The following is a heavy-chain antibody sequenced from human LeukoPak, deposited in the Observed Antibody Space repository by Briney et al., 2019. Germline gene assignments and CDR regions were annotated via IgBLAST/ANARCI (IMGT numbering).Heavy chain of an antibody. CDR1: GGSISSGSYY. J-gene: IGHJ3*02. CDR2: IYTSGST. V-gene: IGHV4-61*02. D-gene: IGHD1-7*01. CDR3: ARTDNWNYSEDAFDI. Sequence: SQTLSLTCTVSGGSISSGSYYWSWIRQPAGKGLEWIGRIYTSGSTNYNPSLKSRVTISVDTSKNQFSLKLSSVTAADTAVYYCARTDNWNYSEDAFDIWGQGTMVTVSS.